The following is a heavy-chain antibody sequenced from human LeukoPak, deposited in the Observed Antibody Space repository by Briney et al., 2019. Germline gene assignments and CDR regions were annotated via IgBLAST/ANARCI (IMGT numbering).Heavy chain of an antibody. CDR2: IYTSGST. CDR3: ARESRAGSWFDY. CDR1: GVSISRYA. Sequence: SETLLLPCSVSGVSISRYAWSWFRQPAGRGLEWIGRIYTSGSTNFNPSLKSRVTMSVDTSKNQFSLKVSSVTAADTALYYCARESRAGSWFDYWGQGTLVTVSS. J-gene: IGHJ4*02. V-gene: IGHV4-4*07. D-gene: IGHD6-13*01.